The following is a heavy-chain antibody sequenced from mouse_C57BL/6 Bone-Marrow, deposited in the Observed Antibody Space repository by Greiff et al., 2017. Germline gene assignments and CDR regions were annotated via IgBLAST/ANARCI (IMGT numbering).Heavy chain of an antibody. J-gene: IGHJ3*01. CDR1: GYTFTGYW. Sequence: VQLVESGAELMKPGASVKLSCKATGYTFTGYWIEWVKQRPGHGLEWIGEIFPGSGSTYYTEKFKGKATFTAATSSTTAYMQLSSLTTEDSAIYDCASHYYGSSLWGEGTLVTVSA. V-gene: IGHV1-9*01. CDR3: ASHYYGSSL. D-gene: IGHD1-1*01. CDR2: IFPGSGST.